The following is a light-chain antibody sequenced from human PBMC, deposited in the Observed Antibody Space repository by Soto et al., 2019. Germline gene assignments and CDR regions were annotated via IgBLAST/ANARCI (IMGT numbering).Light chain of an antibody. Sequence: QSALTQPASVSGSPGQSITISCTGASSDVGNCNCVSWYQQHPGKAPKLMIYEVSNRPSGDSDRFSGSKAGNTASLTISGLQAEDEADYYCSSFTTSSTWVFGGGTKLTVL. J-gene: IGLJ3*02. V-gene: IGLV2-14*01. CDR1: SSDVGNCNC. CDR3: SSFTTSSTWV. CDR2: EVS.